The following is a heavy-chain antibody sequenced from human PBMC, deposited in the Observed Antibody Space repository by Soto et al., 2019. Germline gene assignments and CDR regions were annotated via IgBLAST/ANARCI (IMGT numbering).Heavy chain of an antibody. D-gene: IGHD2-15*01. V-gene: IGHV4-31*03. J-gene: IGHJ6*02. Sequence: QVQLQESGPVLVKPSQTLSLTCTVSGGSISSGGYYWSWIRQHPGKGLEWIGYIYYSGSTYYNPSLKSRVTISVDTSKNQFSLKLSSVTAADTAVYYCARDPGTPTPHYYYYYGMDVWGQGTTVTVSS. CDR1: GGSISSGGYY. CDR2: IYYSGST. CDR3: ARDPGTPTPHYYYYYGMDV.